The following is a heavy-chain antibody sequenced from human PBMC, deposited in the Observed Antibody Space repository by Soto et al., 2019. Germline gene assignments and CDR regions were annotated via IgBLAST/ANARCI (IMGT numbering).Heavy chain of an antibody. D-gene: IGHD1-1*01. CDR1: NGSISHYY. CDR2: IYDSGIT. Sequence: VQLQESGPGLVRPSEALSLTCTVSNGSISHYYWSWIRQSPGKGLEWIAYIYDSGITNYNPSLKSRVTISVDTSKNQFSLKLSSVTAADTATYYCAGGYLQLFDYWGQGILVTASS. V-gene: IGHV4-59*01. J-gene: IGHJ4*02. CDR3: AGGYLQLFDY.